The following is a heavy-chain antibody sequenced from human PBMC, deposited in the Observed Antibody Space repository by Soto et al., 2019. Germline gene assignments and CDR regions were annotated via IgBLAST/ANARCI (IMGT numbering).Heavy chain of an antibody. CDR1: GVSTSENH. CDR2: VHFRGST. J-gene: IGHJ4*01. CDR3: ARFGAAAAHDDN. D-gene: IGHD6-13*01. V-gene: IGHV4-59*01. Sequence: QVRLQESGPGLVKPSQTLSLTCDVSGVSTSENHWSWIRQAQGKGLEWVGYVHFRGSTTYNHSLAPRLNLSFDLSKSHVYLQLPSVTAADRAVYYCARFGAAAAHDDNWGRGVLGSVSS.